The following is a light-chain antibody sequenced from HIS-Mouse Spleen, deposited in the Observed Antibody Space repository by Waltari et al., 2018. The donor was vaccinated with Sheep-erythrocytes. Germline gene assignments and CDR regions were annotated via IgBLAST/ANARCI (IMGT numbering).Light chain of an antibody. V-gene: IGLV2-8*01. J-gene: IGLJ3*02. CDR2: GVS. CDR1: SSDVGGYND. CDR3: SSYAGSNNWV. Sequence: QSALTQPPSASGSPGQSVTISCTGTSSDVGGYNDVSWYQQHPGKAPKLMIYGVSKRPSGVPDRFSGSKSGNTASLTVSGLQAEDEADYYCSSYAGSNNWVFGGGTKLTVL.